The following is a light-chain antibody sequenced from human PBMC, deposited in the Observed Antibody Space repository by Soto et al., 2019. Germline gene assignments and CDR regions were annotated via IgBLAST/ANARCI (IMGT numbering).Light chain of an antibody. CDR1: QDITTY. CDR2: HAS. J-gene: IGKJ4*01. Sequence: DIQMTQSPSSVSASAGDRVSITCQASQDITTYLNWYQQKPGKAPKLLIYHASNLETGVPSRFSGSGSGTDFTFTISSLQPEDVATYFCQQYDNVPLTFGGGTKVEIK. V-gene: IGKV1-33*01. CDR3: QQYDNVPLT.